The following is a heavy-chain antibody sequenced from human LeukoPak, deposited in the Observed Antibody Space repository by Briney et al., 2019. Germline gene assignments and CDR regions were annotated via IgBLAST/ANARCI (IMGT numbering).Heavy chain of an antibody. Sequence: PGGSLRLSCAASGFTFSSYSMNWVRQAPGKGLEWVSYITSSSNTIYYADSVKGRFTISRDNAKNSLYLQMNSLRAEDTAVYYCARDQRAGVGKPPPANPGAKGPLVTVSS. CDR1: GFTFSSYS. D-gene: IGHD1-1*01. J-gene: IGHJ5*02. CDR2: ITSSSNTI. CDR3: ARDQRAGVGKPPPANP. V-gene: IGHV3-48*04.